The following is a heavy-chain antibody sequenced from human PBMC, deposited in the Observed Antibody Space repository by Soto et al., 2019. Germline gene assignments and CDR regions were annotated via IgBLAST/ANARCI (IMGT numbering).Heavy chain of an antibody. D-gene: IGHD2-2*01. CDR2: IIPIFGTA. J-gene: IGHJ6*02. CDR1: GGTFSSYA. Sequence: QVQLVQSGAEVKKPGSSVKVSCKASGGTFSSYAISWGRQAPGQGLEWMGGIIPIFGTANYAQKFQGRVTITADESTSTAYSELSSLRSEDTAVYYCARVWGYCSSTSCYYYYGMDVWGQGTTVTVSS. V-gene: IGHV1-69*01. CDR3: ARVWGYCSSTSCYYYYGMDV.